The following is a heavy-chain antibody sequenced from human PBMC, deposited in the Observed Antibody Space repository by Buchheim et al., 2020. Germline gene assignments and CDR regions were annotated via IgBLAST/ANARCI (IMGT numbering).Heavy chain of an antibody. J-gene: IGHJ6*02. CDR3: AKLATGYDFWSGYLIYYGMDV. Sequence: QVQLVESGGGVVQPGRSLRLSCAASGFTLSSYGMHWVRQAPGKGLEWVAVISYDGSNKYYADSVKGRFTISRDNSKNTLYLQMNSLRAEDTAVYYCAKLATGYDFWSGYLIYYGMDVWGQGTT. V-gene: IGHV3-30*18. CDR2: ISYDGSNK. CDR1: GFTLSSYG. D-gene: IGHD3-3*01.